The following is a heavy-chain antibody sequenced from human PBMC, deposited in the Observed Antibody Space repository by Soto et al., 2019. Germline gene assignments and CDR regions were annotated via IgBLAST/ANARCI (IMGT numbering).Heavy chain of an antibody. CDR3: ARPRHYSNYGYYYHGMDV. CDR2: MNPNSGNT. Sequence: ASVKVSCKASGYTFTGYYMHWVRQATGQGLEWMGWMNPNSGNTGYAQKFQGRVTMTRNTSISTAYMELSSLRSEDTAVYYCARPRHYSNYGYYYHGMDVWRQGTTVPVSS. CDR1: GYTFTGYY. V-gene: IGHV1-8*02. D-gene: IGHD4-4*01. J-gene: IGHJ6*02.